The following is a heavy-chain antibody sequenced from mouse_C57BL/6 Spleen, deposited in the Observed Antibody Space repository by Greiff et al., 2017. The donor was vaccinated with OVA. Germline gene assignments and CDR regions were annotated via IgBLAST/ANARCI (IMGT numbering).Heavy chain of an antibody. CDR3: ARRGYYDYDEGFDY. D-gene: IGHD2-4*01. V-gene: IGHV1-26*01. Sequence: VQLQQSGPELVKPGASVKISCKASGYTFTDYYMNWVKQSHGKSLEWIGDINPNNGGTSYNQKFKGKATLTVDKSSSTAYMELRSLTSEDSAVYYCARRGYYDYDEGFDYWGQGTLVTVSA. J-gene: IGHJ3*01. CDR1: GYTFTDYY. CDR2: INPNNGGT.